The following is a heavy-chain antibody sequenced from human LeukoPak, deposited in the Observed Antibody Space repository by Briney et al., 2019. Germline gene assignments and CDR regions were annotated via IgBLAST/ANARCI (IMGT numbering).Heavy chain of an antibody. CDR3: ACERSRYCTGTSCYLPPRY. CDR1: GGTFSSQS. J-gene: IGHJ4*02. V-gene: IGHV1-69*05. D-gene: IGHD2-8*02. CDR2: ITPMFDTT. Sequence: ASVKVSCKASGGTFSSQSISWVRQAPGQGLEWMGGITPMFDTTDYAQKFQGRVTITTDESSSTVYMELSSLRSEDSAVYYCACERSRYCTGTSCYLPPRYWGRGTLVTVSS.